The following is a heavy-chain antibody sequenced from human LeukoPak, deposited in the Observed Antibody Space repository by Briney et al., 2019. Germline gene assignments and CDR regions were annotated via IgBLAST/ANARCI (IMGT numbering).Heavy chain of an antibody. V-gene: IGHV3-30-3*01. CDR3: AKKPYLDY. Sequence: GGSLRLSCAASGFTFSSYAMHWVRQAPGKGLEWVAVISYDGSNKYYADSVKGRFTISRDNSKNTLYLQMNSLRAEDTAVYYCAKKPYLDYWGQGTLVTVSS. D-gene: IGHD1-14*01. CDR2: ISYDGSNK. J-gene: IGHJ4*02. CDR1: GFTFSSYA.